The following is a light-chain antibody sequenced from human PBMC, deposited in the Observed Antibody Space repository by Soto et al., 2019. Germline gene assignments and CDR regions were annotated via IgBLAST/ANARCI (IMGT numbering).Light chain of an antibody. CDR1: LSISSW. Sequence: DIQMTQSPSTLSASVGDRVTITCRASLSISSWLAWYQRKPGKAPKLLIYKASSLESGVPSRFSGSGSGTEFTPTISRLQPDDFATYYCQHYNSYPWTFGQGTKVEIK. CDR3: QHYNSYPWT. J-gene: IGKJ1*01. V-gene: IGKV1-5*03. CDR2: KAS.